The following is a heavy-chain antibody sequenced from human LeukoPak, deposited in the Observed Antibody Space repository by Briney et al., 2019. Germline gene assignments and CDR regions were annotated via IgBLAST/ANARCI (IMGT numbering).Heavy chain of an antibody. CDR2: IWYDASNR. CDR3: AREGRNSYWYFDL. V-gene: IGHV3-33*01. D-gene: IGHD4-23*01. J-gene: IGHJ2*01. Sequence: PGGSLTLSCAASGFTFSSFGMHWVRQAPGKGLEWVAVIWYDASNRYYADSVKGRFTTSRDNSKNTLFLQMNSLRDDDTAVYYCAREGRNSYWYFDLWGRGTLVTVSS. CDR1: GFTFSSFG.